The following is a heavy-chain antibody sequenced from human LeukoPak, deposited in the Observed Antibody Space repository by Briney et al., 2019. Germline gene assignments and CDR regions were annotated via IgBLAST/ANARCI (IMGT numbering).Heavy chain of an antibody. J-gene: IGHJ4*02. D-gene: IGHD3-16*01. V-gene: IGHV1-3*01. CDR3: ARARGAATGGL. Sequence: ASVKVSCKASGYTFTSYAMHWVRQAPGQRLEWMGWINAGNGNTKYSQKFQGRVTITRDTSTSTAYMELRSLRSDDTAVYYCARARGAATGGLWGQGTLVTVSS. CDR1: GYTFTSYA. CDR2: INAGNGNT.